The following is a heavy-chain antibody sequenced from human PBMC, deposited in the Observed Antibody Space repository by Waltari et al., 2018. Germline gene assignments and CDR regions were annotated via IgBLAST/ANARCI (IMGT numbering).Heavy chain of an antibody. V-gene: IGHV3-23*01. J-gene: IGHJ4*02. CDR2: IDGPTTNT. CDR1: GFNFGSFS. Sequence: EVQLLESGGGLVQPGESLRLSCVASGFNFGSFSMSLVRQAPGKGLEWVSTIDGPTTNTHYADSVEGRFTISRDNSKNTLYLHMNSLRADDTAIYYCATWMVSHFDYWGQGTLVTASP. CDR3: ATWMVSHFDY. D-gene: IGHD2-8*01.